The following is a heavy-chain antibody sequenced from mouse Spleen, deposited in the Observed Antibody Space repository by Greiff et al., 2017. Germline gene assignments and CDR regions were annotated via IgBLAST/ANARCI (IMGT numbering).Heavy chain of an antibody. J-gene: IGHJ1*03. CDR2: IYPGSGNT. CDR1: GYSFTSYY. V-gene: IGHV1-66*01. D-gene: IGHD1-1*01. Sequence: QVQLQQSGPELVKPGASVKISCKASGYSFTSYYIHWVKQRPGQGLEWIGWIYPGSGNTKYNEKFKGKATLTADTSSSTAYMQLSSLTSEDSAVYYCAATIVATFHWYFDVWGKGTTVTVSA. CDR3: AATIVATFHWYFDV.